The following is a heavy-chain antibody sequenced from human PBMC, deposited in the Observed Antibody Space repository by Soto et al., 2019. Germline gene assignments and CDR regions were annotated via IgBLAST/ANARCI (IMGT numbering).Heavy chain of an antibody. CDR3: AGLSGSYYSYNDY. D-gene: IGHD1-26*01. V-gene: IGHV1-3*01. Sequence: ASVKVSCKASGYTFTSYALNWVRQAPGQRLEWMGWMNAGDGNTKYSQKFQGRVTFARDTSASTAYMELSSLSSEDTAVYYCAGLSGSYYSYNDYWGQGTLVTVSS. CDR2: MNAGDGNT. CDR1: GYTFTSYA. J-gene: IGHJ4*02.